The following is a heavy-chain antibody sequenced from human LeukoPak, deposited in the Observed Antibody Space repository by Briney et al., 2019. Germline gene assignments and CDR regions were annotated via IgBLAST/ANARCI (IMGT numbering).Heavy chain of an antibody. Sequence: PGGSLRLSCAASGFTFSSYGMHWVRQAPGKGLGWVAVIWYDGSNKYYADSVKGRFTISRDNSKNTLYLQMNSLRAEDTAVYYCARDLTSFSSWYGMDVWGQGTTVTVSS. D-gene: IGHD6-13*01. CDR2: IWYDGSNK. J-gene: IGHJ6*02. V-gene: IGHV3-33*01. CDR1: GFTFSSYG. CDR3: ARDLTSFSSWYGMDV.